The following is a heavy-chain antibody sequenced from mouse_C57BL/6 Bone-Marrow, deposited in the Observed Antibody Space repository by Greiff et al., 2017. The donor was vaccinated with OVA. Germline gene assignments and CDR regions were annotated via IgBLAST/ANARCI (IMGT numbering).Heavy chain of an antibody. CDR3: ASIYYDYDWFAY. CDR2: IWSGGST. CDR1: GFSLTSYG. V-gene: IGHV2-2*01. D-gene: IGHD2-4*01. Sequence: VQLQQSGPGLVQPSQRLSITCTVSGFSLTSYGVHWVRQSPGKGLEWLGVIWSGGSTDYNAAFISRLSISKDNSKSQVFFKMNSLQADDTAIYYCASIYYDYDWFAYWGQGTLVTVSA. J-gene: IGHJ3*01.